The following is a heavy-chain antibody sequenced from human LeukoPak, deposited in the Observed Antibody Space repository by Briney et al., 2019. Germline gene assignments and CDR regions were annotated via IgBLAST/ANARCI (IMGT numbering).Heavy chain of an antibody. D-gene: IGHD3-22*01. V-gene: IGHV3-23*01. Sequence: AGGSLRLSWAASGFTFSRYAMSWVRPAAGKGLEWVSASSGGGGSTYYADSVKGRFTSSRDNSKNTLYLQMNRLRAEDTAVYYCAKEGDSSGYYFDCGGQGTLVTVSS. J-gene: IGHJ4*02. CDR3: AKEGDSSGYYFDC. CDR2: SSGGGGST. CDR1: GFTFSRYA.